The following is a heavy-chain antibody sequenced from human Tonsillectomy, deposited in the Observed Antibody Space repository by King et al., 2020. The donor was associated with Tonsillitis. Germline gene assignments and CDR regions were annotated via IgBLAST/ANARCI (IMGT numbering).Heavy chain of an antibody. Sequence: HVQLQESGPGLVKPSETLSLTCAVSGYSISSVYYWGWIRQPPGKGLEWIGTIYHSGSTYYNPSLKSRGTISVDTSKNQFSLKLSSVTAADAAVYYCAGGKFRGVGIGAFDIWGQGTMVTVSS. CDR2: IYHSGST. V-gene: IGHV4-38-2*01. CDR1: GYSISSVYY. D-gene: IGHD3-10*01. J-gene: IGHJ3*02. CDR3: AGGKFRGVGIGAFDI.